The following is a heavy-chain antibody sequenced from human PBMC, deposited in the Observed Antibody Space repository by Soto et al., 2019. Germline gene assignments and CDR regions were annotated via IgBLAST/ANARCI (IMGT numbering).Heavy chain of an antibody. V-gene: IGHV2-5*01. CDR1: GFSLSTSGVV. Sequence: FCTTVVRPTETVTLTCSFSGFSLSTSGVVVGWIRQPPGKALEWLALIYWNDDKRYSPSLKSRLTITKDTSKNQVVLTMTNMDPGDTATYPCKQSTGYISSWYDYWAHGTMETDSS. D-gene: IGHD6-13*01. CDR3: KQSTGYISSWYDY. CDR2: IYWNDDK. J-gene: IGHJ4*01.